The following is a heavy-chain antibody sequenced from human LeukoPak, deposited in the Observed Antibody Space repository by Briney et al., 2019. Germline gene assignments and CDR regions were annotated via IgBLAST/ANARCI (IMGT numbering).Heavy chain of an antibody. D-gene: IGHD3-9*01. CDR3: ARGDYDILTGYYMTWFDP. Sequence: PSETLSLTCTVSGGSISSYYWSWIRQPPGKGLEWIGYIYYSGSTNYNPSLKSRVTIPVDTSKNQFSLKLSSVTAADTAVYYCARGDYDILTGYYMTWFDPWGQGTLVTVSS. V-gene: IGHV4-59*01. CDR2: IYYSGST. CDR1: GGSISSYY. J-gene: IGHJ5*02.